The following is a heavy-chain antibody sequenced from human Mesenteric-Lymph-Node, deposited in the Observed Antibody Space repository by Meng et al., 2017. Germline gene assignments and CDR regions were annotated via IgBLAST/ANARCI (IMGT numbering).Heavy chain of an antibody. Sequence: GGSLRLSCAASGFTFNNAWMGWVRQAPGKGLEWVGRIKSQTDGGTSEYAPPVKGRFTISRDDSKNTLFLQMNSLKTEDTAVYYCSTAIKWEEQSDFWGQGTLVTVSS. V-gene: IGHV3-15*01. J-gene: IGHJ4*02. CDR1: GFTFNNAW. D-gene: IGHD1-26*01. CDR3: STAIKWEEQSDF. CDR2: IKSQTDGGTS.